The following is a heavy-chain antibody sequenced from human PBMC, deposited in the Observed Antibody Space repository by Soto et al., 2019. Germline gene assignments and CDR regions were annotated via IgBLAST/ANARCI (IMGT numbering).Heavy chain of an antibody. V-gene: IGHV1-69*06. CDR3: ARVGFYDFWSGYLIRYYGMDV. J-gene: IGHJ6*02. D-gene: IGHD3-3*01. CDR1: GGTFSSYA. Sequence: SVKVSCKASGGTFSSYAISWVRQAPGQGLEWMGGIIPIFGTASYAQKFQGRVTITADKSTSTAYMELSGLRSEDTAVYYCARVGFYDFWSGYLIRYYGMDVWGQGTTVTVSS. CDR2: IIPIFGTA.